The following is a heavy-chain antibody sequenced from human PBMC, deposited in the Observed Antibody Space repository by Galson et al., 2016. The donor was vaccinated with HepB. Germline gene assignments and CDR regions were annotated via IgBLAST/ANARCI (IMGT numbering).Heavy chain of an antibody. V-gene: IGHV3-7*01. Sequence: SLRLSCAASGLTFSNYWVSWLRQAPGKGLEWVANIKHDGSEKYYLDSVKGRFTISRDNAKNSLYLHMDSLRAEDTAVYYCAAHSSGWKWFEFWGQGTLVTVSS. CDR3: AAHSSGWKWFEF. CDR1: GLTFSNYW. CDR2: IKHDGSEK. J-gene: IGHJ4*02. D-gene: IGHD3-22*01.